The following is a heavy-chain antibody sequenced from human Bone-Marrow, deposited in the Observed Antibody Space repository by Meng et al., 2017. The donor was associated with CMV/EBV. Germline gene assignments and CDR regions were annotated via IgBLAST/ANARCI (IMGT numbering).Heavy chain of an antibody. CDR1: GGSISSSSYY. CDR3: ARIVGATLYYYYGMDV. Sequence: GSLRLSCTVSGGSISSSSYYWGWIRQPPGKGLEWIGSIYYSGSTYYNPSLKSRVTISVDTSKNQFSLKLSSVTAADTAVYYCARIVGATLYYYYGMDVWGPGNTVHVAS. J-gene: IGHJ6*01. CDR2: IYYSGST. V-gene: IGHV4-39*07. D-gene: IGHD1-26*01.